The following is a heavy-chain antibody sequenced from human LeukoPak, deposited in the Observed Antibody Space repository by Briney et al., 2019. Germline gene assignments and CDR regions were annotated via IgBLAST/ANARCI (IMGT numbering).Heavy chain of an antibody. CDR1: GGSFSGYY. Sequence: SETLSLTCAVYGGSFSGYYWSWIRQPPGKGLEGIGEINHSGSTNYNPSLKSRVTISVDTSKNQFSLKLSSVTAADTAVYYCARVEISSTSSDYFVYWGQGTLVTVSS. J-gene: IGHJ4*02. D-gene: IGHD2-2*01. V-gene: IGHV4-34*01. CDR2: INHSGST. CDR3: ARVEISSTSSDYFVY.